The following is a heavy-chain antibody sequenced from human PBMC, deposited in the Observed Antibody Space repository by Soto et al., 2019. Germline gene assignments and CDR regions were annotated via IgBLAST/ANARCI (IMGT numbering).Heavy chain of an antibody. CDR3: ARDRGRGYSYGSRKDIFDY. CDR1: GGTFSSYA. J-gene: IGHJ4*02. Sequence: SVKVSCKASGGTFSSYAISWVRQAPGQGLEWMGGIIPIFGTANYAQKFQGRVTITADESTSTAYMELSSLRSEDTAVYYCARDRGRGYSYGSRKDIFDYWGQGTLVTVSS. CDR2: IIPIFGTA. D-gene: IGHD5-18*01. V-gene: IGHV1-69*13.